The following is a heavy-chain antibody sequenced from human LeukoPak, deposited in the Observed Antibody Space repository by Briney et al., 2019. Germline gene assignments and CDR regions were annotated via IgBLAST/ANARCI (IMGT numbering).Heavy chain of an antibody. J-gene: IGHJ4*02. Sequence: GGSLRLSCAASGFTFDDYAMHWVRQAPGKGLEWVSGISWNSGSIGYADSVKGRFTISRDNAENSLYLQMNSLRAEDTALYYCAKVATMIVVGPIDYWGQGTLVTVSS. CDR2: ISWNSGSI. V-gene: IGHV3-9*01. CDR3: AKVATMIVVGPIDY. CDR1: GFTFDDYA. D-gene: IGHD3-22*01.